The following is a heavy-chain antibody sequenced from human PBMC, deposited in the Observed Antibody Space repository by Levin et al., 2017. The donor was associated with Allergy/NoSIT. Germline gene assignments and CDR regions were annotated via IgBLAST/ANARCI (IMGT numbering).Heavy chain of an antibody. D-gene: IGHD3-22*01. J-gene: IGHJ4*02. Sequence: GGSLRLSCAASGFTFSRYGMHWVRQAPGKGLEWVAVISSDGRIQHYADSVKGRFTISRDNSKNTVFLQMNSLRTEDTAVSYCAKEYDDSSYYITAVYWGQGTLVTVSS. V-gene: IGHV3-30*18. CDR2: ISSDGRIQ. CDR3: AKEYDDSSYYITAVY. CDR1: GFTFSRYG.